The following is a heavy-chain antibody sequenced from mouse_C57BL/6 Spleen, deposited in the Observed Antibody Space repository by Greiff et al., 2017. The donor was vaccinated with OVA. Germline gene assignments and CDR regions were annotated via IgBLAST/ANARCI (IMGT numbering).Heavy chain of an antibody. V-gene: IGHV1-18*01. J-gene: IGHJ3*01. CDR2: INPNNGGT. Sequence: VQLQQSGPELVKPGASVKIPCKASGYTFTDYNMDWVKQSHGKSLEWIGDINPNNGGTIYNQKFKGKATLTVDKSSSTAYMELRSLTSEDTAVYYCARRGYYGNPFAYWGQGTLVTVSA. D-gene: IGHD2-1*01. CDR1: GYTFTDYN. CDR3: ARRGYYGNPFAY.